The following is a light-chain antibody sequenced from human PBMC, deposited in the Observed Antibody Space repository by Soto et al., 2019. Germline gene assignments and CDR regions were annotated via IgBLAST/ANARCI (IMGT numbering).Light chain of an antibody. CDR2: EVR. CDR3: ISYRGSDTSYV. J-gene: IGLJ1*01. CDR1: ISYIVVYNY. Sequence: QSVMTQPASVSWSPGHSITISFTGTISYIVVYNYFACYQQFPVKTPKLIIYEVRNRPSVVSFRFSGSKSGNTASLTISGLKAEDEADYYCISYRGSDTSYVFGTGTKVTVL. V-gene: IGLV2-14*01.